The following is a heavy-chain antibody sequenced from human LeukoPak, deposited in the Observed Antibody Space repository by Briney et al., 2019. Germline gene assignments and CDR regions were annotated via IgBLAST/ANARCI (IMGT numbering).Heavy chain of an antibody. CDR3: ARTPGSSDYRGYQYWYFDL. CDR1: AYSFNNHW. CDR2: IYPGDSDT. J-gene: IGHJ2*01. Sequence: GESLKISCQGFAYSFNNHWSAWVRQMPGKGLGGVGVIYPGDSDTRYNPAFQGLVTISADKSITTAYLHLSSLKASDTAIYYCARTPGSSDYRGYQYWYFDLWGRGTVVTVSS. D-gene: IGHD5-12*01. V-gene: IGHV5-51*01.